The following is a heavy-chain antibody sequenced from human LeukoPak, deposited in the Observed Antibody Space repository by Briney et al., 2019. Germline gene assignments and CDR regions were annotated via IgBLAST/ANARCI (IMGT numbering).Heavy chain of an antibody. D-gene: IGHD3-3*01. CDR1: GGSISSGSYY. CDR3: ARAQHYDFWLHV. V-gene: IGHV4-61*02. CDR2: IYTSGST. J-gene: IGHJ6*04. Sequence: SQTLSLTCTVSGGSISSGSYYRSWIRQPAGKGLEWIGRIYTSGSTNYNPSLKSRVTISVDTSKNQFSLKLSSVTAADTAVYYCARAQHYDFWLHVWGKGTTVTVSS.